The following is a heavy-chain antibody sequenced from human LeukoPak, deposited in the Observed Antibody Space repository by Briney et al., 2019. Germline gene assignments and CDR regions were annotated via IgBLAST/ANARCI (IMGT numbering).Heavy chain of an antibody. D-gene: IGHD3-10*01. CDR2: IYYSGRT. Sequence: SETLSLTCTVSGGSINSGDCYWGWIRQHPGKGLEWIGYIYYSGRTYYSPSLKSRVTISVDTSENQFSLKLSSVTAADTAVYYCARSAHGSGSYYNRWGQGTLVTVSS. CDR1: GGSINSGDCY. V-gene: IGHV4-31*03. J-gene: IGHJ4*02. CDR3: ARSAHGSGSYYNR.